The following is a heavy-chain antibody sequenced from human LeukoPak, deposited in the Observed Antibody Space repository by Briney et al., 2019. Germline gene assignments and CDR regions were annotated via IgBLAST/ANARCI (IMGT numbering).Heavy chain of an antibody. V-gene: IGHV3-23*01. Sequence: GGSLRLSCAASGFTFSGSAMHWVRQAPGKGLEWVSAISGSGGSTYYADSVKGRFTISRDNSKNTLYLQMNSLRAEDTAVYYCAKDLVVVLRYFDWPTNRFDYWGQGTLVTVSS. CDR3: AKDLVVVLRYFDWPTNRFDY. D-gene: IGHD3-9*01. J-gene: IGHJ4*02. CDR1: GFTFSGSA. CDR2: ISGSGGST.